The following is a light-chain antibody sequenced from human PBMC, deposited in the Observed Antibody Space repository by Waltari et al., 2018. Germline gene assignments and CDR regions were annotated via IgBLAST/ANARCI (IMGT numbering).Light chain of an antibody. CDR2: QES. CDR1: KLGDKY. Sequence: SYELTQPPSVSVSPGQTASITCSGDKLGDKYACWYQQKPGQAPVLVIYQESQRPSGIPERFSGSNSGNTATLTISGTQAMDEADYSCQAWDSSTVVFGTGTKVTVL. V-gene: IGLV3-1*01. CDR3: QAWDSSTVV. J-gene: IGLJ1*01.